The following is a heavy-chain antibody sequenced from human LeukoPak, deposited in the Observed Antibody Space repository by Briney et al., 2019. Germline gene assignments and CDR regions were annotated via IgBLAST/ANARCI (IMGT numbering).Heavy chain of an antibody. CDR3: ARPPLYYGFWSGPESAEYFQH. CDR1: GGSISSSSYY. CDR2: IYYSGST. Sequence: SETLSLTCTVSGGSISSSSYYWGWIRQPPGKGLEWIGSIYYSGSTYYNPSLKSRVTISVDTSKNQFSLKLSSVTAADTAVYYCARPPLYYGFWSGPESAEYFQHWGQGTLVTVSS. D-gene: IGHD3-3*01. J-gene: IGHJ1*01. V-gene: IGHV4-39*01.